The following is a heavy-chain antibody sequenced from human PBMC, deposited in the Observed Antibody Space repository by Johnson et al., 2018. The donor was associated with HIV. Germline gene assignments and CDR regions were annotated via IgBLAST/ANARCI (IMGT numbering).Heavy chain of an antibody. Sequence: EMQLVESGGGWVQPGGSLRLSCAASGFTFSSYDMHWVRQAPGKGLEWVANIKQDGSEKYYVDSVKGRFTISRDNAKNSLYLQMNSLRAEDTAVYYCARDRGLWERNGAGAFDIWGQGTMVTVSS. D-gene: IGHD1-26*01. V-gene: IGHV3-7*01. J-gene: IGHJ3*02. CDR1: GFTFSSYD. CDR2: IKQDGSEK. CDR3: ARDRGLWERNGAGAFDI.